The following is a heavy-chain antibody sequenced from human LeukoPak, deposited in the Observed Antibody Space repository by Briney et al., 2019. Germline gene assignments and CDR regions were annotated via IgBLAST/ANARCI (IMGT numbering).Heavy chain of an antibody. J-gene: IGHJ3*02. V-gene: IGHV4-34*01. CDR2: INHSGST. Sequence: SETLSLTCAVYGGSFSGYYWSWIRQPPGKGLEWIGEINHSGSTNYNPSLKSRVTISVDTSKNQFSLKLSSVTAADTAVYYCASRRYDFWSGYYNAFDIWGQGTMVTVSS. CDR1: GGSFSGYY. CDR3: ASRRYDFWSGYYNAFDI. D-gene: IGHD3-3*01.